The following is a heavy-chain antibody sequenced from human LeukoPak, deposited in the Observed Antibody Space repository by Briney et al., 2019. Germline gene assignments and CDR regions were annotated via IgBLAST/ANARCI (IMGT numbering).Heavy chain of an antibody. Sequence: PSETLSLTCTVSDYSISSGYYWAWIRQPPGKGLEWIGSVDHTGSTYYTPSLKSRVTISVDTSRNQFSLKLTSVTAADTAVFYCARLPWGGYSSGWYDPFNDYWGQGTLVTVSS. CDR1: DYSISSGYY. CDR3: ARLPWGGYSSGWYDPFNDY. J-gene: IGHJ4*02. CDR2: VDHTGST. D-gene: IGHD6-19*01. V-gene: IGHV4-38-2*02.